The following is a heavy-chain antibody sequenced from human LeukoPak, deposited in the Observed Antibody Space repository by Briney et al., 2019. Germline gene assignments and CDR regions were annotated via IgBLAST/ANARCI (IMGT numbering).Heavy chain of an antibody. Sequence: GGSLRLSCAISGFAFTSNFVSWVRQAPGKGLEWVSVIYGAGSIYHADSVSGRFTTSRDISKNTLYLQMSSLRTEDTAVYYCTKGLARYQLPTYDYYAMDVWGPGTTVTVSS. CDR1: GFAFTSNF. J-gene: IGHJ6*02. V-gene: IGHV3-53*05. D-gene: IGHD2-2*01. CDR2: IYGAGSI. CDR3: TKGLARYQLPTYDYYAMDV.